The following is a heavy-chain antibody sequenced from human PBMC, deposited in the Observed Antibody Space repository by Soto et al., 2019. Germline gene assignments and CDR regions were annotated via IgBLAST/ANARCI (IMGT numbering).Heavy chain of an antibody. CDR3: AKEMGDYYDSSGSWFDP. Sequence: GGSLRLSCAASGFTFSSYVMSWVRQAPGKGLEWVSGISGSGDNTYYADSVKGRFTISRDNSKNTLFLQMNSLRADDTASYFCAKEMGDYYDSSGSWFDPWGQGNLVTVSS. CDR2: ISGSGDNT. J-gene: IGHJ5*02. CDR1: GFTFSSYV. V-gene: IGHV3-23*01. D-gene: IGHD3-22*01.